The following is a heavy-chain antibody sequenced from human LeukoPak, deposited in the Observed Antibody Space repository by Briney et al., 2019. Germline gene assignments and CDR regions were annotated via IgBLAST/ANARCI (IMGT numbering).Heavy chain of an antibody. CDR2: FDPEDGET. Sequence: ASVKVSCKVSGYTLTELSMHWVRQAPGKGLEWMGGFDPEDGETIYAQKFQGRVTMTEDTSTDTAYMELSSLRSEDTAVYYCATGNWNFERRRDDAFDIWGQGTMVTVSS. CDR1: GYTLTELS. CDR3: ATGNWNFERRRDDAFDI. D-gene: IGHD1-7*01. V-gene: IGHV1-24*01. J-gene: IGHJ3*02.